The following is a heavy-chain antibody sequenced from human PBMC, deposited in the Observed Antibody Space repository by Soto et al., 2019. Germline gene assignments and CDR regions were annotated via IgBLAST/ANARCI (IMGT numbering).Heavy chain of an antibody. CDR2: ILSDYNT. CDR1: GFTFSDYT. CDR3: ARRTSGYFGY. D-gene: IGHD6-19*01. Sequence: SLRLSCAASGFTFSDYTMSWVRQAPGKVLECISVILSDYNTYYAGSVRGRFTISRDNSKNTLYLEMNSLRAEDTAVYYCARRTSGYFGYWGQGALVTVSP. J-gene: IGHJ4*02. V-gene: IGHV3-23*03.